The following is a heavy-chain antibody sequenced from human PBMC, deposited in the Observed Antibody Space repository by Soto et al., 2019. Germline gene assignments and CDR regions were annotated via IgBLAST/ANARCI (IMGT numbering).Heavy chain of an antibody. J-gene: IGHJ4*02. V-gene: IGHV1-18*01. Sequence: ASVKVSCKASGYTFTSYGISWVRQAPGQGLEWMGWISAYNGNTNYAQKLQGRVTMTTDTSTSTAYIELRSLRSDDTAVYYCARMLTGYPTAFDYWGQGTLVTVSS. D-gene: IGHD3-9*01. CDR3: ARMLTGYPTAFDY. CDR1: GYTFTSYG. CDR2: ISAYNGNT.